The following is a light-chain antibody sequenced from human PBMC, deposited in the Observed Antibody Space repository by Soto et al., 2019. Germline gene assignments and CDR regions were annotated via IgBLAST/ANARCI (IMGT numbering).Light chain of an antibody. V-gene: IGLV2-11*01. CDR3: CSYAGSYTFL. Sequence: QSALTQPRSVSGSPGQSVTISCTGTSSDVGTYDYVSWYQQHPGKAPKVMIYDVNKRPSGVPNRFSGSKSGNTAFLTISGLQAEDEADYYCCSYAGSYTFLFGGGTQLTV. CDR2: DVN. J-gene: IGLJ3*02. CDR1: SSDVGTYDY.